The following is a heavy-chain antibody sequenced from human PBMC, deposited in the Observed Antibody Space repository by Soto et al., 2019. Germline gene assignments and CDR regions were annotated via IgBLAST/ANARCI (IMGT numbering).Heavy chain of an antibody. D-gene: IGHD2-15*01. CDR3: AKGDCSGGSCNFDY. Sequence: EVQLVESGGGLVRPGRSLRLSCVASGFTFDDYAMHWVRQAPGKGLGWVAGISWNSASIGYADAVDYRFIISRDNAKNSLSLQMNSLRAEDTALYYCAKGDCSGGSCNFDYWGQGTRVTVSS. J-gene: IGHJ4*02. CDR2: ISWNSASI. V-gene: IGHV3-9*01. CDR1: GFTFDDYA.